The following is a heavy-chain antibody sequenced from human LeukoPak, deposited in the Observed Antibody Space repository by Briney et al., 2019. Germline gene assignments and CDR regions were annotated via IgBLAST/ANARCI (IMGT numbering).Heavy chain of an antibody. V-gene: IGHV1-2*02. CDR1: GYTFTDYY. Sequence: ASVKVSCKASGYTFTDYYIHWGRQSPRQGLEWMGCINPKSGATTYAQKFEGRVTMTRDISISTAYMELSRLGPDDTAVFYCARYNLFDRLLFFDYWGQGTMVTVSS. CDR2: INPKSGAT. CDR3: ARYNLFDRLLFFDY. J-gene: IGHJ4*02. D-gene: IGHD3-9*01.